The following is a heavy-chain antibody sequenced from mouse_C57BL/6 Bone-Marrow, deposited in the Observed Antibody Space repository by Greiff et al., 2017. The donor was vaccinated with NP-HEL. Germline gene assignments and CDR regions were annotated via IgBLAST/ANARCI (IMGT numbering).Heavy chain of an antibody. V-gene: IGHV5-4*03. Sequence: EVKLEESGGGLVKPGGSLKLSCAASGFTFSSYAMSWVRQTPEKRLEWVATISDGGSYTYYPDNVKGRFTISRDNAKNNLYLQMSHLKSEDTAMYYCASKAGPNYYGSSFFAYWGQGTLVTVSA. CDR3: ASKAGPNYYGSSFFAY. CDR1: GFTFSSYA. D-gene: IGHD1-1*01. J-gene: IGHJ3*01. CDR2: ISDGGSYT.